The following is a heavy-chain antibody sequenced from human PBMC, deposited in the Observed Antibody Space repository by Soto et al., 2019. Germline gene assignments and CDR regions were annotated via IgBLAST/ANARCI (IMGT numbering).Heavy chain of an antibody. CDR3: AKILKDHTSYYDSSGYYLGYYYYYGMDV. J-gene: IGHJ6*02. CDR1: GFTFSSYG. D-gene: IGHD3-22*01. Sequence: GGSLRLSCAASGFTFSSYGMHWVRQAPGKGLEWVAVISYDGSNKYYADSVKGRFTISRDNSKNTLYLQMNSLRAEDTAVYYCAKILKDHTSYYDSSGYYLGYYYYYGMDVRGQGTTVTVSS. V-gene: IGHV3-30*18. CDR2: ISYDGSNK.